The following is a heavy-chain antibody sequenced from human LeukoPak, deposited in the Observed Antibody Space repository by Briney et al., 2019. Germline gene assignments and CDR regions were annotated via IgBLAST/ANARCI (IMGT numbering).Heavy chain of an antibody. Sequence: SETLSLTCTVSGYSISSGYYWGWIRQPPGKGLEWIGSIYHSGSTYYNPSLKSRVTISVDTSKNQFSLKLSSVTAADTAVYYCATNYGSGSTFGAYYYYYMDVWGKGTTVTVSS. V-gene: IGHV4-38-2*02. CDR3: ATNYGSGSTFGAYYYYYMDV. D-gene: IGHD3-10*01. CDR1: GYSISSGYY. J-gene: IGHJ6*03. CDR2: IYHSGST.